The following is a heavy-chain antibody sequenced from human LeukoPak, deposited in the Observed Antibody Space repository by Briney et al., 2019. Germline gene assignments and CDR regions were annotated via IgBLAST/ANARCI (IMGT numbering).Heavy chain of an antibody. J-gene: IGHJ4*02. CDR2: INHSGST. D-gene: IGHD6-13*01. CDR3: AGEKSSWYYFTL. Sequence: PSETLSLTCAVYGGSFSGYYWSWIRQPPGKGLEWIGEINHSGSTNYNPSLKSRVTISVDTSKNQFSLKLSTVTAADTAVYYCAGEKSSWYYFTLWGQGTLVTVSS. V-gene: IGHV4-34*01. CDR1: GGSFSGYY.